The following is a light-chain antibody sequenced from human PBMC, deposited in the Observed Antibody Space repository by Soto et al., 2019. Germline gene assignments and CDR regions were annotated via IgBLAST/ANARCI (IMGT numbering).Light chain of an antibody. Sequence: QSALTQPASVSGSPGQSITISCTGTSSDVGGYTYVSWYQQHPGKAPKLMIYEVSYRPSGVSNRFSGSKSGNTASLTISGLQAEDEADYYCSSYTSSSTWVFSGGTKLTVL. CDR2: EVS. J-gene: IGLJ3*02. CDR3: SSYTSSSTWV. V-gene: IGLV2-14*01. CDR1: SSDVGGYTY.